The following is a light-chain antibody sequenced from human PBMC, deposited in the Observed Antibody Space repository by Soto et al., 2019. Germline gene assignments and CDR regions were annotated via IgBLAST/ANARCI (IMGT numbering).Light chain of an antibody. CDR1: SSNIGAGYD. CDR3: QSYDSSLSGWM. Sequence: QSVLTQPPSVSGAPGQRVTISCTGSSSNIGAGYDVHWYQQLPGTAPKLLIYGNNNRPSGVPDRFSGSKSATSASLAITGLLAEDEADYYCQSYDSSLSGWMFGGGTKLTVL. CDR2: GNN. J-gene: IGLJ3*02. V-gene: IGLV1-40*01.